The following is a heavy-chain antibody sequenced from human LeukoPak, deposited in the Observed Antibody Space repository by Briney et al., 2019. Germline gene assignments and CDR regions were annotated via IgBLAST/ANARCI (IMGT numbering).Heavy chain of an antibody. V-gene: IGHV3-73*01. CDR1: GFTFSGSA. CDR2: IRSKANSYAT. Sequence: PGGSLRLSCAASGFTFSGSAMHWVRQASGKGLEWVGRIRSKANSYATAYAASVEGRFTISRDDSKNTAYLQMNSLKTEDTAVYYCTRLNPQWLDNFDYWGQGTLVTVSS. D-gene: IGHD6-19*01. J-gene: IGHJ4*02. CDR3: TRLNPQWLDNFDY.